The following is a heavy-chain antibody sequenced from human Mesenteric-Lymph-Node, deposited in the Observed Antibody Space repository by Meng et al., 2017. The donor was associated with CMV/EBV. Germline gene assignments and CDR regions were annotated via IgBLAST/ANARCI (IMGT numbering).Heavy chain of an antibody. V-gene: IGHV7-4-1*02. CDR3: ARDLYSASLS. J-gene: IGHJ5*02. CDR2: INTGTGNP. Sequence: SCKTSGYTFTSYAMNWVRQAPGQGLEWMGWINTGTGNPTYAQGFTGRFVFSLDTSVSTAYLQINSLQADDTAVYYCARDLYSASLSWGQGTLVTVSS. D-gene: IGHD6-13*01. CDR1: GYTFTSYA.